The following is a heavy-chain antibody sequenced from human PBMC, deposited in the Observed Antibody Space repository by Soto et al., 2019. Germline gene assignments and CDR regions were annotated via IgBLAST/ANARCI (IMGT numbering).Heavy chain of an antibody. D-gene: IGHD3-16*01. CDR1: GGSVSSGNYY. CDR3: ARHGLGTRYYHYYGMDI. Sequence: SETLSLTCTVSGGSVSSGNYYWSWIRQPPGKGLEWIGYIYYSGSTKYNPSLKSRVTISVDTSKNQFPLRLSSVTAADTAVYHCARHGLGTRYYHYYGMDIWGQGTTVTVSS. J-gene: IGHJ6*02. CDR2: IYYSGST. V-gene: IGHV4-61*01.